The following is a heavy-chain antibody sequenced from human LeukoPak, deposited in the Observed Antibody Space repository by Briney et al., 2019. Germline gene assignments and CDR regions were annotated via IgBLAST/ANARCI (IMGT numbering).Heavy chain of an antibody. J-gene: IGHJ5*02. CDR3: ARDKFQVVVAATRGFDP. Sequence: ASVKVSCKASGYNATSYYMHSVRQAPGQGPERMGKINPSGGSTSYAQKFQGRVTMTRDTSTSTVYMELSSLRSEDTAVYYCARDKFQVVVAATRGFDPWGQGTLVTVSS. CDR2: INPSGGST. V-gene: IGHV1-46*01. CDR1: GYNATSYY. D-gene: IGHD2-15*01.